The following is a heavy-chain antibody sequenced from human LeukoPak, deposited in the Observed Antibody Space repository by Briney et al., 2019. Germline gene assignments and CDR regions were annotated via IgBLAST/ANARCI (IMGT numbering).Heavy chain of an antibody. CDR3: AKDYYDSSGHHPFDY. Sequence: PGGSLRLSCSASGFTFSSYAMSWVRQAPGKGLEWVSVLSGSGGSTYYADSAKGRFTISRDNSKNTLYLLMNSLRAEDTAVYYCAKDYYDSSGHHPFDYWGQGTLVTLSS. D-gene: IGHD3-22*01. J-gene: IGHJ4*02. CDR1: GFTFSSYA. V-gene: IGHV3-23*01. CDR2: LSGSGGST.